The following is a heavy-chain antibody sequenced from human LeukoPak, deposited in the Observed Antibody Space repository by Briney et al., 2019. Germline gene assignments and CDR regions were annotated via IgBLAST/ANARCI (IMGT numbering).Heavy chain of an antibody. CDR1: GGTFSSYA. D-gene: IGHD3-10*01. J-gene: IGHJ4*02. Sequence: ASVKVSCKASGGTFSSYAISWVRQAPGQGLEWMGGIIPIFGTANYAQKFQGRVTITADESTSTAYMELSSLRSEDTAVYYCAREAEYGSGSYYFDYWGQGTLVTVSS. V-gene: IGHV1-69*13. CDR3: AREAEYGSGSYYFDY. CDR2: IIPIFGTA.